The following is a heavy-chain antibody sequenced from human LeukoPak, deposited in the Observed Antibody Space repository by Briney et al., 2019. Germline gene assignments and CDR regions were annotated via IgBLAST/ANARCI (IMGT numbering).Heavy chain of an antibody. Sequence: PSETLSLTCTVSGDSISSNRYWTWIRQPPGKGPEWVGNVQYSGSTNYSPSLRSRITISLDTSKNQISLKLSSVTAADTAVYYCARDVEYHSAWFRYWYFDLWGRGTLVSVSS. J-gene: IGHJ2*01. CDR2: VQYSGST. CDR3: ARDVEYHSAWFRYWYFDL. D-gene: IGHD3-10*01. CDR1: GDSISSNRY. V-gene: IGHV4-59*01.